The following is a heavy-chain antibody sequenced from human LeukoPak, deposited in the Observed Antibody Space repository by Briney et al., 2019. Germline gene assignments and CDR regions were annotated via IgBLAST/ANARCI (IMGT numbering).Heavy chain of an antibody. CDR3: ARGARADWYYYYYMDV. CDR2: INPNSGGT. J-gene: IGHJ6*03. Sequence: ASVKVSCKASGYTFTGYYMHRVRQAPGQGLEWMGRINPNSGGTNYAQKFQGRATMTRDTSISTAYMELSRLRSDDTAVYYCARGARADWYYYYYMDVWGKGTTVTVSS. CDR1: GYTFTGYY. D-gene: IGHD2-21*01. V-gene: IGHV1-2*06.